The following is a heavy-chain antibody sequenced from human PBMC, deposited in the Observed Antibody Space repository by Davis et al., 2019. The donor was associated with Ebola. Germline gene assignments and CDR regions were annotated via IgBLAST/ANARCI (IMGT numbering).Heavy chain of an antibody. CDR3: ARGALIAAAGTGKDFDY. D-gene: IGHD6-13*01. CDR2: IDHSGTT. V-gene: IGHV4-34*01. CDR1: GCSFSGYY. J-gene: IGHJ4*02. Sequence: SETLSLTCAVYGCSFSGYYWSWIRQAPGKGLEWIGEIDHSGTTNYNPSLKSRLTISVDTSKNQFSLKLSSVTAADTAVYYCARGALIAAAGTGKDFDYWGQGTLVTVSS.